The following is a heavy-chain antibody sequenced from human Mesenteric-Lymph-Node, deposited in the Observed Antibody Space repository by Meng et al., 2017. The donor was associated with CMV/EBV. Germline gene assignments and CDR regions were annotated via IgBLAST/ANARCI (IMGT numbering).Heavy chain of an antibody. Sequence: SETLSLTCTVSGGSISSYYWSWIRQPPGKGLEWIGYIYYSGSTNYNPSLKSRVTISVDTSKNQFSLKLSSVTAADTAVYYCARDRISGGGAFDIWGQGTMVTVSS. D-gene: IGHD2/OR15-2a*01. CDR3: ARDRISGGGAFDI. CDR1: GGSISSYY. V-gene: IGHV4-59*01. CDR2: IYYSGST. J-gene: IGHJ3*02.